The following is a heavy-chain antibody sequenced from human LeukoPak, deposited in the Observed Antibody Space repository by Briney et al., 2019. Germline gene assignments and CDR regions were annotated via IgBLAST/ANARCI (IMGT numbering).Heavy chain of an antibody. V-gene: IGHV4-59*12. CDR3: ARGGVFMAAATFDY. CDR2: IYYSGST. CDR1: GGSISSYY. J-gene: IGHJ4*02. Sequence: PSETLSLTCTVSGGSISSYYWSWIRQPPGKGLEWIGYIYYSGSTNYNPSLKSRVTISVDTSKNQFSLKLSSVTAADTAVYYCARGGVFMAAATFDYWGQGTLVTASS. D-gene: IGHD2-15*01.